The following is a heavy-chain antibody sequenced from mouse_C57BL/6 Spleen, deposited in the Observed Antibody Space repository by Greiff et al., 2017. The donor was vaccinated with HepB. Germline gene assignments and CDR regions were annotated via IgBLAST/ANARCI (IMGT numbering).Heavy chain of an antibody. CDR2: INPSNGGT. CDR1: GYTFTSYW. V-gene: IGHV1-53*01. D-gene: IGHD3-2*02. J-gene: IGHJ4*01. CDR3: ARTAQATFYYYAMDY. Sequence: QVQLQQSGTELVKPGASVKLSCKASGYTFTSYWMHWVKQRPGQGLEWIGNINPSNGGTNYNEKFKSKATLTVDKSSSTAYMQLSSLTSEDSAVYYCARTAQATFYYYAMDYWGQGTSVTVSS.